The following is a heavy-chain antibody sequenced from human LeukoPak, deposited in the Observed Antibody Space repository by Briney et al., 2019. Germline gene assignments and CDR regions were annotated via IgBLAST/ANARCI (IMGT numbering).Heavy chain of an antibody. CDR3: ARELLRFYAFDI. J-gene: IGHJ3*02. Sequence: ASVKVSCKASGYTFTGYYMHWVRQAPGQGLEWMGWINPNSGSTNYAQKFQGRVTMTRDTSISTAYMELSRLRSDDTAVYYCARELLRFYAFDIWGQGTMVTVSS. CDR2: INPNSGST. D-gene: IGHD3-3*01. V-gene: IGHV1-2*02. CDR1: GYTFTGYY.